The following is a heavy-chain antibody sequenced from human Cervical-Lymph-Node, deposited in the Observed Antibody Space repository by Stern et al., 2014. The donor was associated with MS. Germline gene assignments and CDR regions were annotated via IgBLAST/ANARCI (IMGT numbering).Heavy chain of an antibody. J-gene: IGHJ6*02. CDR1: GFTFNFHS. V-gene: IGHV3-21*01. CDR2: ISRSSTYI. CDR3: ARATF. Sequence: DQLVQSGGGLVKPGGSLRLSCAASGFTFNFHSMYWVRQAPGKGLEWVSSISRSSTYIYYADSVKGRFTISRDNARNSLYLHMNSLRAEDTAVYYCARATFLGQGTTVTVSS.